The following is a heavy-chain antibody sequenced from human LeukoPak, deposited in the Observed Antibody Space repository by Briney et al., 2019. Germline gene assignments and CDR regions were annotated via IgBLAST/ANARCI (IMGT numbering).Heavy chain of an antibody. CDR1: GLTFSNYG. CDR3: AKGGHYDSSGYYGPSGY. V-gene: IGHV3-30*18. Sequence: GGSLRLSCAASGLTFSNYGMHWARQAPGKGLEWVAVISYEGSNKYYSDSVKGRFTISRDNSKNTLYLQMNSLRPEDTAVYYCAKGGHYDSSGYYGPSGYWGQGILVTVSS. D-gene: IGHD3-22*01. J-gene: IGHJ4*02. CDR2: ISYEGSNK.